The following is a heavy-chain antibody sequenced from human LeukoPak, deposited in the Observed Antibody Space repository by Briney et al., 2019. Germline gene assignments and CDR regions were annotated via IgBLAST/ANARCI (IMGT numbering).Heavy chain of an antibody. CDR3: AKDPLEWLFHIDY. V-gene: IGHV3-30*02. D-gene: IGHD3-3*01. CDR1: GFTFSSYG. J-gene: IGHJ4*02. Sequence: GGSLRLSCAASGFTFSSYGMHWVRQAPGKGLEWVAFIRYDGSNKYYADSVKGRFTISRDNSKNTLYLQMNSLRAEDTAVYYCAKDPLEWLFHIDYWGQGTLVTVSS. CDR2: IRYDGSNK.